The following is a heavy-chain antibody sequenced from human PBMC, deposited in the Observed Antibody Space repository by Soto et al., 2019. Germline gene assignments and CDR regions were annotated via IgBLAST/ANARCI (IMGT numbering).Heavy chain of an antibody. D-gene: IGHD4-17*01. CDR1: GFTFTSYA. Sequence: DVQLLESGGGWVQPGGSLRLSCAASGFTFTSYAMTWVRQAPGKGLEWVSTITNSGGSTYYADSVKGRFTISRDNSKDTLYLQMNSLRAEDTAVYYCAKDSWGTVTGAFDIWGQGTMVTVSS. J-gene: IGHJ3*02. V-gene: IGHV3-23*01. CDR3: AKDSWGTVTGAFDI. CDR2: ITNSGGST.